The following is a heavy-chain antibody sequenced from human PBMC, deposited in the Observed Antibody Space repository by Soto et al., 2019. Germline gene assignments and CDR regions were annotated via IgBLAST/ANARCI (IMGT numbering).Heavy chain of an antibody. Sequence: PGGSLRLCCAASGLTFSGHWMTWVRQTPGEGLQWVAAIKPDGSETFYVDSVKGRFTISRDNARNSLFLQMDSLRAEDTAVYYCTSRPSGMTYHAVFDFWGQGTLVTAPQ. D-gene: IGHD2-21*02. CDR1: GLTFSGHW. V-gene: IGHV3-7*03. CDR3: TSRPSGMTYHAVFDF. CDR2: IKPDGSET. J-gene: IGHJ4*02.